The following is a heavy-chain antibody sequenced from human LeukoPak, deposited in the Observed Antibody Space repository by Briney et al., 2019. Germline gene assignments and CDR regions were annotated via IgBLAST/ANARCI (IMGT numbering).Heavy chain of an antibody. CDR1: GGSISSYY. V-gene: IGHV4-4*07. Sequence: SETLSLTCTVSGGSISSYYWSWIRQPAGKGLEWIGRIYTSGSTYYNPSLKSRVTISVDTSKNQFSLKLSSVTAADTAVYYCASSLSNCGGDCYLTFDYWGQGTLVTVSS. CDR2: IYTSGST. D-gene: IGHD2-21*02. CDR3: ASSLSNCGGDCYLTFDY. J-gene: IGHJ4*02.